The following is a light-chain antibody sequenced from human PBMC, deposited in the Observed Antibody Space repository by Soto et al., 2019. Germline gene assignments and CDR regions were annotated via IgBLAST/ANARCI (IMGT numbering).Light chain of an antibody. CDR3: LHRMNWPLT. Sequence: EIVLTQSPGTLSLSPGETATLSCRASQTFNSDYLAWFQQRPGQAPRLLIFATSRRATDIPDRFSGSGSGTDFTLAIRRLEPEDFGVYYCLHRMNWPLTFGKGTRLEIK. CDR1: QTFNSDY. V-gene: IGKV3D-20*02. CDR2: ATS. J-gene: IGKJ5*01.